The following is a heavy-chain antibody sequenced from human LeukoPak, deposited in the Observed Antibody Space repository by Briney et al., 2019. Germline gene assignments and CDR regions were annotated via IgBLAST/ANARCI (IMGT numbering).Heavy chain of an antibody. CDR1: GGSISSYY. CDR2: IYTSGST. D-gene: IGHD1-26*01. J-gene: IGHJ4*02. Sequence: SETLSLTCTVSGGSISSYYWSWIRQPAGKGLEWIGRIYTSGSTNYNPSLKSRVTMSVDTSKNQFSLKLSSVTAADTAVYYCARVKEAGGSYSFHEQGEDWGQGTLVTVSS. V-gene: IGHV4-4*07. CDR3: ARVKEAGGSYSFHEQGED.